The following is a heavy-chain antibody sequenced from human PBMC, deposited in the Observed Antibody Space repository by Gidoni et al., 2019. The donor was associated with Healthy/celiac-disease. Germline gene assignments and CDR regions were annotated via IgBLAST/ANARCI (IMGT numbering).Heavy chain of an antibody. Sequence: VQLVESGGGLVQPGGSLSLSGAASGFTFSSYAMTWVRQAPGKGLEWVSAISGIGGSTYYADSVKGRFTISRDNSKNTLYLQMNSRRAEDTAVYYCAKFPAVTPDYWGQGTLVTVSS. V-gene: IGHV3-23*04. D-gene: IGHD4-17*01. CDR3: AKFPAVTPDY. J-gene: IGHJ4*02. CDR1: GFTFSSYA. CDR2: ISGIGGST.